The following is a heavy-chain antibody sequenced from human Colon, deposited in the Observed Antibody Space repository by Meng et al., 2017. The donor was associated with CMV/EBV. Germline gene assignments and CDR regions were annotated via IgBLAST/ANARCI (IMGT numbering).Heavy chain of an antibody. J-gene: IGHJ5*01. Sequence: GSLRLSCTVSRGSVSSGSFYWSWIRQPPGKGLEWIGFIYFSGGTNYNPSLKSRVTMSVDTSKNQFSLKLSSVTAADTALYYCARTPFIGFCSTTDCFRNWFDYWGQGTLVTVSS. CDR2: IYFSGGT. CDR1: RGSVSSGSFY. V-gene: IGHV4-61*01. CDR3: ARTPFIGFCSTTDCFRNWFDY. D-gene: IGHD2-2*01.